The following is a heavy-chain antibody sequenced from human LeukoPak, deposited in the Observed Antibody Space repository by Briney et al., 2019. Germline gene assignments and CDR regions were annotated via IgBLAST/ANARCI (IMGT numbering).Heavy chain of an antibody. CDR3: ARIDTVVLPSTMFDY. V-gene: IGHV4-39*01. CDR2: INYSGNT. D-gene: IGHD2-2*01. Sequence: PSETLSLTCTVSGGSISSSSYYWGWIRQLPGKGLEWIGSINYSGNTYYNPSLKSRVTISVDTSRNQFSLKLSSVTAADTALYYCARIDTVVLPSTMFDYWGQGTLVTVSS. CDR1: GGSISSSSYY. J-gene: IGHJ4*02.